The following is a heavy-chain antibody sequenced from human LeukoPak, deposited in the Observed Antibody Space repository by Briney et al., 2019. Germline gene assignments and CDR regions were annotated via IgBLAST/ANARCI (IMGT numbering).Heavy chain of an antibody. D-gene: IGHD2/OR15-2a*01. CDR3: ARAKFTCQPGGV. CDR1: GGSISSSSYY. J-gene: IGHJ3*01. V-gene: IGHV4-39*07. CDR2: IYYSGST. Sequence: SETLSLTCTVSGGSISSSSYYWGWIRQPPGEGLEWIGSIYYSGSTYYNPSLKSRVTISVDTSKNQFSLKLSSVTAADTAVYYCARAKFTCQPGGVWGQGTMVTVSS.